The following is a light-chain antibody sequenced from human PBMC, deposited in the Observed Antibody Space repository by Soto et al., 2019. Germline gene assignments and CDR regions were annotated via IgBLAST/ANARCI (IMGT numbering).Light chain of an antibody. J-gene: IGKJ5*01. CDR1: QSVPSR. CDR2: GAS. Sequence: EMVMTQSPAPLSVSPGEDVTLSCRASQSVPSRIAWYQQKPGQAPSLLIYGASTRATGVPDRFSGTGSGTEFTLTVSRLEPEDFAMYYCQQYHWAPDTFGQGTRLEIK. V-gene: IGKV3-15*01. CDR3: QQYHWAPDT.